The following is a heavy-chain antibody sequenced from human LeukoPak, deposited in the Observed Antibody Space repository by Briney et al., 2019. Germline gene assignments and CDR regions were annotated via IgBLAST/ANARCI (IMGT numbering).Heavy chain of an antibody. D-gene: IGHD1-26*01. J-gene: IGHJ4*02. CDR3: ARDYSIVGATTPFDY. CDR1: GFTFSSYS. V-gene: IGHV3-21*01. CDR2: ISSSSSYI. Sequence: KPGGSLRLSCAASGFTFSSYSVNWVRQAPGKGLEWVSSISSSSSYIYYADSVKGRFTISRDNAKNSLYLQMNSLRAEDTAVYYCARDYSIVGATTPFDYWGQGTLVTVSS.